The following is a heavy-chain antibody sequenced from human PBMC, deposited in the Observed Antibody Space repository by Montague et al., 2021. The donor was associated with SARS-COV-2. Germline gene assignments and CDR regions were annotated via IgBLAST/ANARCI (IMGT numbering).Heavy chain of an antibody. J-gene: IGHJ4*02. Sequence: SLRLSCAASGFTFKSYSMHWVRQAPGKGLEWVAVISFDATNKYYADSVKGRFAISRDNSENTLYLQMNTPRVEDTAVYYCARVFSGTYLDYFDFWGQGTLVTVSS. D-gene: IGHD1-26*01. CDR1: GFTFKSYS. V-gene: IGHV3-30*09. CDR3: ARVFSGTYLDYFDF. CDR2: ISFDATNK.